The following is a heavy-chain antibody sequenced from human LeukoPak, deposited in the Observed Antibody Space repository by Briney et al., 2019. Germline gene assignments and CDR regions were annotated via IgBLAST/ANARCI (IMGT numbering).Heavy chain of an antibody. CDR3: ARGIYCSSTSCYSYNWFDP. V-gene: IGHV4-34*01. D-gene: IGHD2-2*01. CDR2: TNHSGST. CDR1: GGSFSGYY. J-gene: IGHJ5*02. Sequence: SETLSLTCAVYGGSFSGYYWSWIRQPPGKGLEWIGETNHSGSTNYNPSLKSRVTISVDTSKNQFSLKLSSVTAADTAVYYCARGIYCSSTSCYSYNWFDPWGQGTLVTVSS.